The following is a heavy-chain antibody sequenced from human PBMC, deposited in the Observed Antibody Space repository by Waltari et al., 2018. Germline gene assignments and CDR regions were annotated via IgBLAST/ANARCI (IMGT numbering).Heavy chain of an antibody. J-gene: IGHJ4*02. CDR2: IYHSGST. CDR1: GYSISSGYY. Sequence: QVQLQESGPGLVKPSETLSLTCAVSGYSISSGYYWGWIRQPPGKGLEWIGSIYHSGSTYYNPSLKSRVTISVDTSKNQFSLKLSSVTAADTAVYYCARDVTAESGYWGQGTLVTVSS. V-gene: IGHV4-38-2*02. D-gene: IGHD3-10*01. CDR3: ARDVTAESGY.